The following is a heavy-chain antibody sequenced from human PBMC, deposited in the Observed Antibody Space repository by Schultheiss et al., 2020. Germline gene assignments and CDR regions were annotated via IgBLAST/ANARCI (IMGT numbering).Heavy chain of an antibody. CDR3: AREGYGDYVC. CDR2: IYYSGST. J-gene: IGHJ4*02. Sequence: SQTLSLTCSVSGGSISRYYWSWIRQHPGKGLEWIGYIYYSGSTYYNPSLKSRVTISVDTSKNQFSLKLSSVTAADTAVYYCAREGYGDYVCWGQGTLVTVSS. D-gene: IGHD4-17*01. V-gene: IGHV4-31*03. CDR1: GGSISRYY.